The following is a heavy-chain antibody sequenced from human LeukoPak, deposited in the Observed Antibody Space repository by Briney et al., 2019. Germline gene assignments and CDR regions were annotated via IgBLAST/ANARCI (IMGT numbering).Heavy chain of an antibody. D-gene: IGHD6-19*01. Sequence: GGSLRLSCAASGFTFSSYWMSWVRQAPGKGLEWVANIKQDGSEKYYVDSVKGRFTISRDNSKNTVYLQMNSLRAEDTAVYSCAKDQWLVLDYWGQGTLVTVSS. J-gene: IGHJ4*02. CDR1: GFTFSSYW. CDR2: IKQDGSEK. V-gene: IGHV3-7*01. CDR3: AKDQWLVLDY.